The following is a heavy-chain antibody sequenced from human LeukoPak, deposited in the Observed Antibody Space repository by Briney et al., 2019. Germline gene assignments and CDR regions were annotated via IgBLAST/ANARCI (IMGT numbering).Heavy chain of an antibody. CDR2: IKQDGSEK. V-gene: IGHV3-7*01. CDR1: GFTFSSYW. Sequence: GGSLRLSCAASGFTFSSYWMSWVRQAPGKGLEWVANIKQDGSEKYYVDSVKGRFTISRDNAKNSPYLQMNSLRAEDTAVYYCARDASLYYDILTGYYSSGYFDYWGQGTLVTVSS. D-gene: IGHD3-9*01. CDR3: ARDASLYYDILTGYYSSGYFDY. J-gene: IGHJ4*02.